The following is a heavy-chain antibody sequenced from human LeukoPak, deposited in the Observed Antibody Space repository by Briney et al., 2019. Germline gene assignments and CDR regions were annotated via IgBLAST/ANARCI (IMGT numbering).Heavy chain of an antibody. Sequence: QAGGSLRLSCAASGFTFSSYWMSWVRQAPGKGLEWVANIQQHGSETYYGDSVKGRFTISRDNAKNSLYLQMNSLRAEDTAVYYCATYSSSNGRKFQYWGQGTLVTVSS. CDR3: ATYSSSNGRKFQY. D-gene: IGHD2-2*01. CDR2: IQQHGSET. V-gene: IGHV3-7*01. J-gene: IGHJ1*01. CDR1: GFTFSSYW.